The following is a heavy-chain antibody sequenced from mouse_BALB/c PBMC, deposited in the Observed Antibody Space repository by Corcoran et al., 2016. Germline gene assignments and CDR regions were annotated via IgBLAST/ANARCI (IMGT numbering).Heavy chain of an antibody. CDR2: IDPANGNT. V-gene: IGHV14-3*02. CDR3: VHYGYYGY. Sequence: EVQLQQSGAELVKPGASVKLSCTASGFNIKDTYMHWVKQRPEQGLEWIGRIDPANGNTKYDTKFQGKATITADTSSNTAYLQLSSLTSEDTAVYYCVHYGYYGYWGQGTTLTVSP. D-gene: IGHD2-2*01. J-gene: IGHJ2*01. CDR1: GFNIKDTY.